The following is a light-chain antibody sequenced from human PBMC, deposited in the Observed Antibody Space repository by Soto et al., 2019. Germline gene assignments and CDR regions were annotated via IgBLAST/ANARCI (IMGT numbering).Light chain of an antibody. J-gene: IGLJ2*01. CDR2: EGS. CDR1: SSDVGSYNL. Sequence: QSALTQPASVSGSPGQSITISCTGTSSDVGSYNLVSWYQQHPGKAPKLMIYEGSKRPSGVSNRFSGSKSGNTASLTIPGLQAEDEADYYCCSYAGSRDVVFGGGTKLTVL. V-gene: IGLV2-23*01. CDR3: CSYAGSRDVV.